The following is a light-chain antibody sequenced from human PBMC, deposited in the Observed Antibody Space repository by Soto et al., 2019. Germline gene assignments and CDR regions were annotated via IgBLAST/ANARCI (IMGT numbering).Light chain of an antibody. J-gene: IGLJ3*02. V-gene: IGLV1-40*01. CDR3: QSYDNSLLAYV. Sequence: QAVLTQPPSVSVAPGQRLTISCAGTSSNIGAGFDVHWYQQLPGTAPKLLIYANDDRPSGVPDRFSGSTSGTSASLAITGLQAEAAADYDYQSYDNSLLAYVFGGGTKLTVL. CDR1: SSNIGAGFD. CDR2: AND.